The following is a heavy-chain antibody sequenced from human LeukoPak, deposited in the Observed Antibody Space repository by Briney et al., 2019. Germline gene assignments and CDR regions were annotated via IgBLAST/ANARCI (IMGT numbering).Heavy chain of an antibody. J-gene: IGHJ6*02. CDR1: GGTFSSYA. Sequence: GASVKVSCKASGGTFSSYAISWVRQAPGQGLEWMGRIIPILGIANYAQKFQGRVTITADKSTSTAYMELSSLRSEDTAVYYCARSDIVVVPAAMEHYYYYGMDVWGQGTTVTVSS. CDR2: IIPILGIA. V-gene: IGHV1-69*04. D-gene: IGHD2-2*01. CDR3: ARSDIVVVPAAMEHYYYYGMDV.